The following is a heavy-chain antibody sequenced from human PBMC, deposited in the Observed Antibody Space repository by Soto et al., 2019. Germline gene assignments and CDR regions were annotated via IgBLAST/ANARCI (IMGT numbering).Heavy chain of an antibody. D-gene: IGHD3-22*01. CDR1: GCSIRNYY. Sequence: SETLSLTCTVSGCSIRNYYWSWIRQPPGKGLEWVGYILDSGSTKYNPSLKSRLTILVDTSKNQVSLELSSVTAADTAVYYCARDIGYYYDSSGSLGFDIWGQGIMVTVSS. CDR2: ILDSGST. CDR3: ARDIGYYYDSSGSLGFDI. V-gene: IGHV4-59*01. J-gene: IGHJ3*02.